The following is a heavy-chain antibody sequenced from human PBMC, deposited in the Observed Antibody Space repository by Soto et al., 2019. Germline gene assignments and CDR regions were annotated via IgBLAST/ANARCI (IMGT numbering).Heavy chain of an antibody. D-gene: IGHD2-21*02. CDR3: ARDERDSCSGGDCFYFEY. J-gene: IGHJ4*02. V-gene: IGHV1-18*04. Sequence: QVQLVQSGGEVKKPGASVKVSCKASGYTFTNYGISWVRQAPGQGLEWLGWISTYNSNTNSAPRFQGRLTMPTDTSTSTAYMEMRSLTSDGTAVYYCARDERDSCSGGDCFYFEYWGQGTLVTVSS. CDR1: GYTFTNYG. CDR2: ISTYNSNT.